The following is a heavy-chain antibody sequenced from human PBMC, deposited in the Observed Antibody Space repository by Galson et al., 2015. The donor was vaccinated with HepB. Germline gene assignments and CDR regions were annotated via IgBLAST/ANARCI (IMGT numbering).Heavy chain of an antibody. CDR1: GGTFSSYA. J-gene: IGHJ4*02. V-gene: IGHV1-69*13. CDR2: IIPIFGTA. CDR3: ASMTWGTITRFDY. D-gene: IGHD3-3*01. Sequence: SVKVSCKASGGTFSSYAISWVRQAPGQGLEWMGGIIPIFGTANYAQKFQGRVTITADESTSTAYMELSSLRSEDTAVYYCASMTWGTITRFDYWGQGTLVTVSS.